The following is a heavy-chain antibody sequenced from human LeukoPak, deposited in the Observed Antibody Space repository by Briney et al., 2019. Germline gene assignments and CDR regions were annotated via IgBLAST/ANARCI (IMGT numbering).Heavy chain of an antibody. V-gene: IGHV1-2*02. D-gene: IGHD3-10*01. J-gene: IGHJ4*02. CDR3: ARDEEFGELLYYFDY. CDR1: GYTFAGYY. Sequence: ASVKVSFKASGYTFAGYYMHWVRQAPGQGREWMGWINPNSGGTNYAQKFQGRVTMTRDTSISTAYMELSRLRSDDTAVYYCARDEEFGELLYYFDYWGQGTLVTVSS. CDR2: INPNSGGT.